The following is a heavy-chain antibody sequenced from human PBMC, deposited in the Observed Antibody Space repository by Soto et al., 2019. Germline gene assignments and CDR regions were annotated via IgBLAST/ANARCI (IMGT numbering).Heavy chain of an antibody. CDR1: GFTFSSYA. V-gene: IGHV3-30-3*01. Sequence: QVQLVESGGGVVQPGRSLRLSCAASGFTFSSYAMHWVRQAPGKGLEWVAVISYDGSNKYYADSVKGRFTISRDNSKNTLYLQMNSLRAEDTAVYYCARGSSSWYEGVCNYWGQGTLVTVSS. CDR3: ARGSSSWYEGVCNY. D-gene: IGHD6-13*01. CDR2: ISYDGSNK. J-gene: IGHJ4*02.